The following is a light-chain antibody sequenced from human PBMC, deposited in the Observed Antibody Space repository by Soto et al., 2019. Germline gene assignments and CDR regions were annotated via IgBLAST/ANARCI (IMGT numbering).Light chain of an antibody. CDR1: RSNIGPGYD. J-gene: IGLJ2*01. Sequence: QSVLTQPHSVSGAPGQRFTISCTGSRSNIGPGYDVHWYQQLPETAPKLLIFGNKNRPSGVPDRFSGSKSGTSASLAINGLPPEDEADYYCQSYDSGLSGVVFGGGTKLTVL. CDR3: QSYDSGLSGVV. CDR2: GNK. V-gene: IGLV1-40*01.